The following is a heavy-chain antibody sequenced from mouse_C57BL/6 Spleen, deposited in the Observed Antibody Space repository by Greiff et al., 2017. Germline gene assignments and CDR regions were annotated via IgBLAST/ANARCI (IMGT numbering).Heavy chain of an antibody. V-gene: IGHV1-81*01. Sequence: VQLQQSGAELARPGASVKLSCKASGYTFTSYGISWVKQRTGQGLEWIGEIYPRSGNTYYNEKFKGKATLTADKSSSTAYMELRSLTSEDSAVYLCANDWFAYWGQGTLVTVSA. CDR3: ANDWFAY. CDR1: GYTFTSYG. CDR2: IYPRSGNT. J-gene: IGHJ3*01.